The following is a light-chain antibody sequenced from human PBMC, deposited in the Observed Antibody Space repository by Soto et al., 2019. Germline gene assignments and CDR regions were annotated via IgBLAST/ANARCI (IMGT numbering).Light chain of an antibody. CDR1: QTLSSRH. CDR3: QQYGYSRT. CDR2: GSS. Sequence: VLTQSPGTLSLSPGASAPLSCRASQTLSSRHLAWYQQKPGQAPRLLIYGSSSRATDIPDRFSGSGSGTDFTLTISTLEPEDFAIYYCQQYGYSRTVGQGTKVDIK. J-gene: IGKJ1*01. V-gene: IGKV3-20*01.